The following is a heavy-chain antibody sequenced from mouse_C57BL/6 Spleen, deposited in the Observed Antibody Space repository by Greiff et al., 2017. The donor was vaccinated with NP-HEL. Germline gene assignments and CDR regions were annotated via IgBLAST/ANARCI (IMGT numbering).Heavy chain of an antibody. CDR2: IDPSDSYT. CDR1: GYTFTSYW. V-gene: IGHV1-69*01. CDR3: ARSIITTVVAPFDD. J-gene: IGHJ2*01. Sequence: QVQLQQPGAELVMPGASVKLSCKASGYTFTSYWMHWVKQRPGQGLEWIGEIDPSDSYTNYNQKFKGKSTLTVDKSSSPAYMQLSSLTSEDSAVYYCARSIITTVVAPFDDWGQGTTLTVSS. D-gene: IGHD1-1*01.